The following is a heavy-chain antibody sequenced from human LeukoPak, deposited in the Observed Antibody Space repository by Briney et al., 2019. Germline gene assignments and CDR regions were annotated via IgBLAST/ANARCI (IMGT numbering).Heavy chain of an antibody. D-gene: IGHD1-7*01. J-gene: IGHJ6*03. CDR3: ARDRYNWNYLGYYYYYMDV. CDR1: GGSLSYYY. CDR2: IYYSGTT. Sequence: SEPLSLTCTVSGGSLSYYYWSWIRQSPGKGLEWIGYIYYSGTTNYNPSLKSRVTISVDTSKNQFSLQLRSVTAADSAVYYCARDRYNWNYLGYYYYYMDVWGKGTTVTVSS. V-gene: IGHV4-59*01.